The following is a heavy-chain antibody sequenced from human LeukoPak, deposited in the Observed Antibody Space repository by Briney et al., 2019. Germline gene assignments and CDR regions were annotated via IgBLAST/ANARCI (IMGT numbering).Heavy chain of an antibody. CDR3: ARDRLPYGIAAAI. CDR2: ISYDGSNK. J-gene: IGHJ4*02. Sequence: PGRSLRLSCAASGFTFSSYAMHWVRQAPGKGLEWVAVISYDGSNKYYADSVKGRFTISRDNSKNTLYLQMNSLRAEDTAVYYCARDRLPYGIAAAIWGQGTLVTVSS. D-gene: IGHD6-13*01. V-gene: IGHV3-30*14. CDR1: GFTFSSYA.